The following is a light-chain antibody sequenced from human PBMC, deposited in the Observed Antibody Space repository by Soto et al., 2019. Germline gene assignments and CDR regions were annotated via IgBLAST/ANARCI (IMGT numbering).Light chain of an antibody. CDR3: QLYKNVILP. Sequence: DIKMTQSPSSLSASVGDSVTLTCQASEDVSDYVNWYQQKPGRAPKLLIYDASKLETGVPSRFSGSGSGTDFSFTIRDLPPEDFATYYCQLYKNVILPFGGGTRVDI. V-gene: IGKV1-33*01. CDR1: EDVSDY. CDR2: DAS. J-gene: IGKJ4*01.